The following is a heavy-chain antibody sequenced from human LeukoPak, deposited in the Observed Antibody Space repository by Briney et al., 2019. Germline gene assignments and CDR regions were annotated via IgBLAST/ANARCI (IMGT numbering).Heavy chain of an antibody. J-gene: IGHJ6*03. CDR3: ARLPMVRGVIMRYYYYYYMDV. CDR1: GGSISSYY. Sequence: PSETLSLTCTVSGGSISSYYWSWIRQPPGKGLEWIGSIYYSGSTYYNPSLKSRVTISVDTSKNQFSLKLSSVTAADTAVYYCARLPMVRGVIMRYYYYYYMDVWGKGTTVTISS. D-gene: IGHD3-10*01. CDR2: IYYSGST. V-gene: IGHV4-59*05.